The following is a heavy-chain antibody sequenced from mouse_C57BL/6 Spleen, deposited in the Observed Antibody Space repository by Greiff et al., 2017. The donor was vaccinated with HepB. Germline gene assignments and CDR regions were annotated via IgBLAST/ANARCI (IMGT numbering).Heavy chain of an antibody. J-gene: IGHJ2*01. V-gene: IGHV1-15*01. Sequence: VQLQQSGAELVRPGASVTLSCKASGYTFTDYEMHWVKQTPVHGLEWIGAIDPETGGTAYNQKFKGKAILTADKSSSTAYMELRSLTSEDSAVYYCTRGAYDPDYWGQGTTLTVSS. CDR2: IDPETGGT. CDR1: GYTFTDYE. CDR3: TRGAYDPDY. D-gene: IGHD6-5*01.